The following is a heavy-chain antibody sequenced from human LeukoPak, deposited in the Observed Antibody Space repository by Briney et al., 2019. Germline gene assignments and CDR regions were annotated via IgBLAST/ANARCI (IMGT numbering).Heavy chain of an antibody. CDR3: AKASSPLGHLDY. D-gene: IGHD3-16*01. J-gene: IGHJ4*02. Sequence: TGGSLRLSCGASQFTFSTYAMSWVRQAPGKGLEWVSGINDGGSSTYYADSVKGRFTISRDNSRNTLLLQVNSLRAEDTAVYYCAKASSPLGHLDYWGRGTLVTVSS. CDR1: QFTFSTYA. V-gene: IGHV3-23*01. CDR2: INDGGSST.